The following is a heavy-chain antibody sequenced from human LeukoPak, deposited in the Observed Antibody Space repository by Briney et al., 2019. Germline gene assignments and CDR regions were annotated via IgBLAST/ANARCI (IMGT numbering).Heavy chain of an antibody. J-gene: IGHJ4*02. CDR1: GGSISSYY. CDR3: ARALGRGRITMVRGAPSYFDY. CDR2: IYYSGST. Sequence: SETLSLTCTVSGGSISSYYWSWIWQPPGKGLEWIGYIYYSGSTNYNPSLKSRVIISVDTSKNQFSLKLSSVTAADTAVYYCARALGRGRITMVRGAPSYFDYWGQGTLVTVSS. D-gene: IGHD3-10*01. V-gene: IGHV4-59*01.